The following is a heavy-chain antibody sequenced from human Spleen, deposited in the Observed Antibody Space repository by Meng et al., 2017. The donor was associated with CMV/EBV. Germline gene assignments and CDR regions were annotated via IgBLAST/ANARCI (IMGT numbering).Heavy chain of an antibody. Sequence: GESLKISCTASAFSFGDYIMTWVRQAPGKGLEWVSFIRSKTYGGTTEFAASVKGRFTISRDDSKSIAYLQMYSLKTEDTAVYYCARDTPPAANAFDIWGQGTMVTVSS. CDR1: AFSFGDYI. V-gene: IGHV3-49*04. D-gene: IGHD2-2*01. CDR2: IRSKTYGGTT. CDR3: ARDTPPAANAFDI. J-gene: IGHJ3*02.